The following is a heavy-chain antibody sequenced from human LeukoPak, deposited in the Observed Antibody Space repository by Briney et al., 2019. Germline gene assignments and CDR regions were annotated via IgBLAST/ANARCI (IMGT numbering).Heavy chain of an antibody. CDR1: GFTFIKYG. CDR2: ISGGGDTT. J-gene: IGHJ6*04. D-gene: IGHD3-10*02. Sequence: GGSLRLSCAASGFTFIKYGMTWVRQAPGKGLEWVSAISGGGDTTYYADSVKGRFTISRDNAKNSLYLQMNSLRAEDTAVYYCAELGITMIGGVWGKGTTVTISS. CDR3: AELGITMIGGV. V-gene: IGHV3-23*01.